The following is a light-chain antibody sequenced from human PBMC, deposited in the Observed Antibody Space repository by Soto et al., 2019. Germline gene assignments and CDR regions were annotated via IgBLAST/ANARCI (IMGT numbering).Light chain of an antibody. CDR2: DVS. J-gene: IGLJ1*01. CDR1: SSDVGGFDH. V-gene: IGLV2-14*03. Sequence: SALTQPASVSGPPGQSITISCTGASSDVGGFDHVSWYQQHPGKVPRLLIYDVSSRPSGVSDRFSGSKSGNTASLTISGLQAEDEADYYCNSFTTTNTYVFGTGTKVTVL. CDR3: NSFTTTNTYV.